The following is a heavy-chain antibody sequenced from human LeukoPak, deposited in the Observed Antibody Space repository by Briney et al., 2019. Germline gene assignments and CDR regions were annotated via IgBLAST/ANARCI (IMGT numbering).Heavy chain of an antibody. CDR3: AKDRLIVVVPAAIGMDV. CDR1: GFTFSSYG. J-gene: IGHJ6*02. V-gene: IGHV3-30*18. CDR2: ISYDGSNK. D-gene: IGHD2-2*01. Sequence: GGSLRLSCAASGFTFSSYGMHWVRQAPGKGLEWVAVISYDGSNKYYADSVKGRFTISRDNSKNTLYLQMNSLRAEDTAVYYCAKDRLIVVVPAAIGMDVWGQGTTVTVSS.